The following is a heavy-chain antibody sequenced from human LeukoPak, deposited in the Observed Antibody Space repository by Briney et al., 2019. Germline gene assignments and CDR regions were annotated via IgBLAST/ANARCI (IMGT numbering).Heavy chain of an antibody. V-gene: IGHV1-46*01. CDR1: GYTFTNYN. D-gene: IGHD5-24*01. J-gene: IGHJ3*02. Sequence: ASVKVSCKASGYTFTNYNMHWVRQAPGQGLEWMGIINPSGGSTNYAQNFQARVTMARGTSTSTVYMELSSLRSEDTAVYYCARVRDGYNDAYDIWGQGTMVTVPS. CDR3: ARVRDGYNDAYDI. CDR2: INPSGGST.